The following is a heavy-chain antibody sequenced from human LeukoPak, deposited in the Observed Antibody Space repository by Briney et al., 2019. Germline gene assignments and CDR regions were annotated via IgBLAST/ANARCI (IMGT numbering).Heavy chain of an antibody. D-gene: IGHD3-3*01. CDR2: IKQDGSEK. Sequence: GGALRLSCAASGFTFSSYWMSWVRQAPGKGLEWVANIKQDGSEKYYVDSVKGRFTISRDNAKNSLYLQMNSLRAEDTAVYYCARDEISGSELRFLEWLSNYYYYMDVWGKGTTVTVSS. V-gene: IGHV3-7*01. CDR1: GFTFSSYW. J-gene: IGHJ6*03. CDR3: ARDEISGSELRFLEWLSNYYYYMDV.